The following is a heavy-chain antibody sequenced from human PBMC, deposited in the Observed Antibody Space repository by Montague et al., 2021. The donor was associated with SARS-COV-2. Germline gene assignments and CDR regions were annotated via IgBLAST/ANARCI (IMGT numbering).Heavy chain of an antibody. V-gene: IGHV3-7*01. CDR1: GFTFSSYW. CDR3: ARDSFWSGYYTDYYGMDV. CDR2: IKQDGSGK. J-gene: IGHJ6*02. Sequence: SLRLSCAASGFTFSSYWMSWVRQAPGKGLEWVANIKQDGSGKYYVDSVKGRFTISRDNAKSSLYLQMNSLRAEDTAVYYCARDSFWSGYYTDYYGMDVWGQGTTVTVSS. D-gene: IGHD3-3*01.